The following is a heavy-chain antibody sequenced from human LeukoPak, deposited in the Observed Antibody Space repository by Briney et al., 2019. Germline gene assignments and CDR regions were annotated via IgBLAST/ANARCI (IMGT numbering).Heavy chain of an antibody. CDR3: ARDFTAFDY. D-gene: IGHD3-16*01. Sequence: GGSLRLSCAASGFTFSSYWVNWVRQAPGKGLEWVAKIKQDGSEKYYVDSVKGRFTISRDNSKNTLYLQMNSLRAEDTAVYYCARDFTAFDYWGQGTLVTVSS. V-gene: IGHV3-7*01. CDR2: IKQDGSEK. J-gene: IGHJ4*02. CDR1: GFTFSSYW.